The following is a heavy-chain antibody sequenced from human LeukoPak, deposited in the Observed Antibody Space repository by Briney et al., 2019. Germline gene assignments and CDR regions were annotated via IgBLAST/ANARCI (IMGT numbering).Heavy chain of an antibody. V-gene: IGHV3-48*03. Sequence: GGSLRLSCAASGFTFSTYEINWVRQAPGKGLEWLSHISTSGSSIHYADSVKGRFTISRDNAKNSLYLQMNSPRVEDTAVYYCARDPEDYYDSSAYYDGFDMWGQGTMVTVSS. D-gene: IGHD3-22*01. CDR1: GFTFSTYE. J-gene: IGHJ3*02. CDR3: ARDPEDYYDSSAYYDGFDM. CDR2: ISTSGSSI.